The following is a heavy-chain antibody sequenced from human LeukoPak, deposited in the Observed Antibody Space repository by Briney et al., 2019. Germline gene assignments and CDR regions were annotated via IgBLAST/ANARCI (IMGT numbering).Heavy chain of an antibody. D-gene: IGHD4-17*01. CDR1: GFTFSSYA. CDR2: IRSKAYGGTT. V-gene: IGHV3-49*04. J-gene: IGHJ4*02. Sequence: GGSLRLSCAASGFTFSSYAMSWVRQAPGKGLEWVGFIRSKAYGGTTEYAASVKGRFTISRDDSKSIAYLQMNSLKTEDTAVYYCTRDRLVASYGDYSFDYWGQGTLVTVSS. CDR3: TRDRLVASYGDYSFDY.